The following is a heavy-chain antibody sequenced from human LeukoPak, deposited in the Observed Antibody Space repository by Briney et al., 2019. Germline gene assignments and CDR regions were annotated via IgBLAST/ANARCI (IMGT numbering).Heavy chain of an antibody. V-gene: IGHV3-7*01. D-gene: IGHD1-26*01. CDR2: IRQDGSEK. CDR1: GFSYGSYW. Sequence: PGGSLRLPCAASGFSYGSYWMSWVRQAPGKGLEWVANIRQDGSEKYYVDSVKGRFTISRDNAKNSLYLQMNSLRAEDTAVYYCAKFCLCELRSSFVDYWGQGTLVTVSS. CDR3: AKFCLCELRSSFVDY. J-gene: IGHJ4*02.